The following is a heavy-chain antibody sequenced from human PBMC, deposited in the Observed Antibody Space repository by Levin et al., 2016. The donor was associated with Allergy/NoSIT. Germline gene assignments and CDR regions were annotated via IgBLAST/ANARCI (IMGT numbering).Heavy chain of an antibody. Sequence: WVRQAPGQGLEWIGWISADNGNTYYAKKFRGRVTVSTDTSTTTAYVELRSLRSDDTAVYYCARGGQVGAPIHYYYYGMDVWGQGTTVTVSS. D-gene: IGHD1-26*01. V-gene: IGHV1-18*01. CDR3: ARGGQVGAPIHYYYYGMDV. J-gene: IGHJ6*02. CDR2: ISADNGNT.